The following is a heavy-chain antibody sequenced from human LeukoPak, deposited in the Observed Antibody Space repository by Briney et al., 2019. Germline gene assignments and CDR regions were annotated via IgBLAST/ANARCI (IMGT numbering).Heavy chain of an antibody. CDR3: ARERRDSVDY. CDR2: IYYSGST. V-gene: IGHV4-59*13. D-gene: IGHD3/OR15-3a*01. J-gene: IGHJ4*02. Sequence: SETLSLTCTVSGGSFSSYYWSWIRQPPGKGLEWIGYIYYSGSTNYNPSVQSRVTTSLDTSKNQFSLRLSSVTAADTAVYYCARERRDSVDYWGQGTLVTVSS. CDR1: GGSFSSYY.